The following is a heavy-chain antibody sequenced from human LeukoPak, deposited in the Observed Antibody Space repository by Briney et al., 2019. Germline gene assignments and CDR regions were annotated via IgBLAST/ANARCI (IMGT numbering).Heavy chain of an antibody. CDR1: GLSVSGNY. V-gene: IGHV3-66*01. J-gene: IGHJ4*02. D-gene: IGHD4-17*01. CDR3: TYGDYLLTY. CDR2: IYSDGKT. Sequence: PGGSLRLSCTASGLSVSGNYWHWVRQAPGKALEWVSIIYSDGKTLYTKSVKGRFTFSRDKSKNTFYLQMNSLRAEDTAVYFCTYGDYLLTYWGQGTLVTVSS.